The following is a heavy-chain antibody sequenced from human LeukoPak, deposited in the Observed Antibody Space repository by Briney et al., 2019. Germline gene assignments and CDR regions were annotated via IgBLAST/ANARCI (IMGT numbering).Heavy chain of an antibody. V-gene: IGHV1-2*02. CDR2: INPNSGGT. CDR1: GYTFTGYY. CDR3: AIFRGNVVVTAYWPDAFDI. Sequence: AASVKVSCKASGYTFTGYYMHWVRQAPGQGLEWMGWINPNSGGTNYAQKFQGRVTMTRDTSISAAYMELSRLRSDDTAVYYCAIFRGNVVVTAYWPDAFDIWGQGTMVTVSS. J-gene: IGHJ3*02. D-gene: IGHD2-21*02.